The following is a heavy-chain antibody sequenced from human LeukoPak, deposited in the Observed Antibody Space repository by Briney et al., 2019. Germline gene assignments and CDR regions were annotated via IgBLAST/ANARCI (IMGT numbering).Heavy chain of an antibody. J-gene: IGHJ6*03. CDR2: IYYSGST. CDR1: GGSISSSGYY. Sequence: PSETLSLTCTVSGGSISSSGYYWGWIRQPPGKGLEWIGSIYYSGSTYYNPSLKSRVTISVDTSKNQFSLKLSSVTAADTAVYYCARGKYQLLRAYYYYYMDVWGKGTTVTVSS. V-gene: IGHV4-39*01. CDR3: ARGKYQLLRAYYYYYMDV. D-gene: IGHD2-2*01.